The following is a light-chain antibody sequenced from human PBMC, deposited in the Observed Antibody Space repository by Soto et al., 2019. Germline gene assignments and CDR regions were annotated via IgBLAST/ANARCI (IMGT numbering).Light chain of an antibody. J-gene: IGKJ4*01. CDR3: QQYNNWPLT. CDR1: QSMYNN. V-gene: IGKV3-15*01. Sequence: EIVMTQSPATLSVSPGERATLSCRASQSMYNNLAWYQQKPGQAPRLLIYHASARATGIPGRFGGSGSGTEFTLTISSLQSEDFAVYYCQQYNNWPLTFGGGTKVEI. CDR2: HAS.